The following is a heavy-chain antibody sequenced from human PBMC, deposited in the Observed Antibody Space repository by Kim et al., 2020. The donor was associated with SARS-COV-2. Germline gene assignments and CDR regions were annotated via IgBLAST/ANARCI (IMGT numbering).Heavy chain of an antibody. CDR1: SDSFSAYY. V-gene: IGHV4-59*01. CDR3: ARSEGRASWHQFDY. J-gene: IGHJ4*02. CDR2: IFYGGDT. Sequence: SETLSLTCTVSSDSFSAYYWSWIRHLPGKGLEWIGYIFYGGDTNYNPSLKSRVTISWDTSRNQFSLDLTSVTDADTAVYYCARSEGRASWHQFDYWGPG.